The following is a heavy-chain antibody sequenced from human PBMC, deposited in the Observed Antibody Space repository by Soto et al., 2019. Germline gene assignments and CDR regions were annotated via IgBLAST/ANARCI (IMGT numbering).Heavy chain of an antibody. J-gene: IGHJ3*02. CDR2: ISGSGGST. Sequence: EVQLLESGGGLVQPGGSLRLSCAASGFTFSSYAMSWVRQAPGKGLEWVSAISGSGGSTYYADSVKGRFTISRDNSKNTLYLQMNSRRAEDTAVYYCAKDLSVVVPAAHEEDDAFVIWGQGTMVTVSS. CDR1: GFTFSSYA. V-gene: IGHV3-23*01. CDR3: AKDLSVVVPAAHEEDDAFVI. D-gene: IGHD2-2*01.